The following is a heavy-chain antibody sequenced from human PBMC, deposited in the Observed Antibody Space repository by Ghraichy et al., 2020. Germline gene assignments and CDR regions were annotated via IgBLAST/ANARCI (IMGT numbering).Heavy chain of an antibody. Sequence: ASVKVSCKASGYTFTSYAMNWVRQAPGQRLEWMGWINAGNGNTKYSQKFQGRVTITRDTSASTAYMELSSLRSEDTAVYYCAREGWSGSKDEYYFDYWGQGTLVTVSS. CDR1: GYTFTSYA. J-gene: IGHJ4*02. V-gene: IGHV1-3*01. CDR3: AREGWSGSKDEYYFDY. CDR2: INAGNGNT. D-gene: IGHD3-3*01.